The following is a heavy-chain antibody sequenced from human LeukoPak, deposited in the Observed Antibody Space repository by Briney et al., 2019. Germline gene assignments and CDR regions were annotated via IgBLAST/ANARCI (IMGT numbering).Heavy chain of an antibody. Sequence: GASVKVSCKASGYTFTRYAMNWVRQAPGQGLEWMGWISAYNGNTNYAQKLQGRVTMTTDTSTSTAYMELRSLRSDDTAVYYCARGRGDYVWGSNWFDPWGQGTLVTVSS. V-gene: IGHV1-18*01. CDR1: GYTFTRYA. J-gene: IGHJ5*02. D-gene: IGHD3-16*01. CDR2: ISAYNGNT. CDR3: ARGRGDYVWGSNWFDP.